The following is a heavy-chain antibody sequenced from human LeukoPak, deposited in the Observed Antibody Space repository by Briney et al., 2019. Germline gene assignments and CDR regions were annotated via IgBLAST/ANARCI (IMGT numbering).Heavy chain of an antibody. Sequence: SETLSLTCTVSGGSISSSSYYWGWIRQPPGKGLEWIGSIYYSGSTYYNPSLKSRVTISVDTSKNQFSLKLSSVTAADTAVYYCARGRFLEWLFPDAFDIWGQGTMVTVSS. CDR1: GGSISSSSYY. CDR2: IYYSGST. V-gene: IGHV4-39*07. J-gene: IGHJ3*02. D-gene: IGHD3-3*01. CDR3: ARGRFLEWLFPDAFDI.